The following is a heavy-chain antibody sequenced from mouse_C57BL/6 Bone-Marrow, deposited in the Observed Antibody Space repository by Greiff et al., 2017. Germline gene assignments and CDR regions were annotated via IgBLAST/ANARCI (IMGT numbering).Heavy chain of an antibody. CDR1: GFTFSDSG. D-gene: IGHD2-12*01. CDR3: ARYDWYYAMDY. V-gene: IGHV5-17*01. Sequence: EVKLMESGGGLVKPGGSLTLSCAASGFTFSDSGMHWVRQAPEKGLEWVAYISSGSSTIYYADTVKGRFTISRDNAKNTLFLQMTSLRSEDTAMYYCARYDWYYAMDYWGQGTSVTVSS. J-gene: IGHJ4*01. CDR2: ISSGSSTI.